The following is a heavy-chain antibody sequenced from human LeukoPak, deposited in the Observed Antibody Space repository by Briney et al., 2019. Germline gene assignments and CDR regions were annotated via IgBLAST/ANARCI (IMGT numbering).Heavy chain of an antibody. D-gene: IGHD3-22*01. CDR3: GAYDSSGYYFDY. J-gene: IGHJ4*02. CDR2: IYTSGST. CDR1: GGSISSGSYY. V-gene: IGHV4-61*02. Sequence: PSETLSLTCTVSGGSISSGSYYWRWVRQPARGGLEWIGRIYTSGSTNYTPSPKSRVTISVDTSKNQFSLKLSSVTAADTAVYYCGAYDSSGYYFDYWGQGTLVTVSS.